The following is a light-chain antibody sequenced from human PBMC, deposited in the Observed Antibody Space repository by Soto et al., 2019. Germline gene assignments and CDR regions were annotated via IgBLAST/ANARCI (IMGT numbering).Light chain of an antibody. Sequence: DIVLTQSPATLSLSPGERATLSCRASQSVGTYLAWYQLKPGQAPRLLIYDASTRATGIPVRFSGSGSATYFTLTISRLEPEDFAIYYCQQSNNWPRLTFGGGTKVEIK. J-gene: IGKJ4*01. CDR2: DAS. V-gene: IGKV3-11*01. CDR3: QQSNNWPRLT. CDR1: QSVGTY.